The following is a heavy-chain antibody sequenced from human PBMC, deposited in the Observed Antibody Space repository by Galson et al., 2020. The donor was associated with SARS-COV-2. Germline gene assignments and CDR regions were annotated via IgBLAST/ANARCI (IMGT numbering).Heavy chain of an antibody. CDR3: ARDGDRIQLWFHYYMDV. J-gene: IGHJ6*03. V-gene: IGHV1-18*01. D-gene: IGHD5-18*01. CDR2: ISAYNGNT. Sequence: ASVKVSCKASGYTFTSYGISWVRQAPGQGLEWMGWISAYNGNTNYAQKLQGRVTMTTDTSTSTAYMELRSLRSDDTAVYYCARDGDRIQLWFHYYMDVWGKGTTVTVSS. CDR1: GYTFTSYG.